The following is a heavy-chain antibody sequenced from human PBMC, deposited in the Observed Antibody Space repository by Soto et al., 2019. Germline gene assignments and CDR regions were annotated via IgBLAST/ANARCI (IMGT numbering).Heavy chain of an antibody. D-gene: IGHD2-15*01. CDR2: ISYDGSHK. Sequence: QVHLVESGGGVVQPGRSLGLSCVGSGFTFKNYAMHWVRQAPGKGLEWVALISYDGSHKYYADSVKGRITISRDNSKNKLYLQMDSLSAEDTAVYYCANIRYCTGGSCHLTPSSIYYYYGMDVWGQGTTVTVSS. CDR1: GFTFKNYA. V-gene: IGHV3-30*04. J-gene: IGHJ6*02. CDR3: ANIRYCTGGSCHLTPSSIYYYYGMDV.